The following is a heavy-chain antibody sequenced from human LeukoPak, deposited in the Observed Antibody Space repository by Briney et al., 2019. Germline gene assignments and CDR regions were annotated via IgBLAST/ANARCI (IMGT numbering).Heavy chain of an antibody. CDR2: IYPDDSNT. V-gene: IGHV5-51*01. CDR3: ARQGAAGKYYYYYMDV. D-gene: IGHD6-13*01. CDR1: GYNFPIYW. J-gene: IGHJ6*03. Sequence: GEPLKISCQGSGYNFPIYWIGWVRQMPGQGLEWMGIIYPDDSNTIYGPSFQGQVTISADKSINTAYLEWSSLKASDTAIYYCARQGAAGKYYYYYMDVWGKGTTVTVSS.